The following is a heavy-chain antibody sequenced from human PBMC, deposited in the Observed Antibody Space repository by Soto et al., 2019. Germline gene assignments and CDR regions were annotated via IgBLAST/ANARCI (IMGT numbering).Heavy chain of an antibody. CDR3: ASTREYSSSWWFDP. CDR1: GYSFTSYW. D-gene: IGHD6-6*01. Sequence: PXESLKISCKGCGYSFTSYWIGWVRQMPGKGLEWMGIIYPGDSDTRYSPSFQGQVTISADKSISTAYLQWSSLKASDTAMYYCASTREYSSSWWFDPWGQGTLVTGSS. V-gene: IGHV5-51*01. CDR2: IYPGDSDT. J-gene: IGHJ5*02.